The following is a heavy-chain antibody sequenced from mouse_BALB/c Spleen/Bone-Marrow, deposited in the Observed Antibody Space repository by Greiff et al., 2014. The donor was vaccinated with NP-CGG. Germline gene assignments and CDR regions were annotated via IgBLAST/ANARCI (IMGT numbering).Heavy chain of an antibody. J-gene: IGHJ2*01. Sequence: EVMLVESGAELVKPGASVKLSCTASGFNIKDTYMHWVKQRPEQGLEWIGRIDPANGNTKYDPKLQGKATITADTSSNTAYLQLSSLTSEDTAVYYCALYYDYDVGYWGQGTTLTVSS. V-gene: IGHV14-3*02. CDR2: IDPANGNT. D-gene: IGHD2-4*01. CDR3: ALYYDYDVGY. CDR1: GFNIKDTY.